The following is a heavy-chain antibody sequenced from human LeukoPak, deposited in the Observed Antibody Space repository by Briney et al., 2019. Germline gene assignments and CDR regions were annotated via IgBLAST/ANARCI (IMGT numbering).Heavy chain of an antibody. CDR1: GGSISSYY. CDR3: ARDRDSWSRYYFDY. V-gene: IGHV4-4*07. Sequence: PSETLSLTCTVSGGSISSYYWSWIRQPAGKGLEWIGRIYTSGSTTYNPSLKSRVTMLVDTSKNQFSLKLSSVTAADTAVYYCARDRDSWSRYYFDYWGQGTLVTVSS. D-gene: IGHD6-13*01. CDR2: IYTSGST. J-gene: IGHJ4*02.